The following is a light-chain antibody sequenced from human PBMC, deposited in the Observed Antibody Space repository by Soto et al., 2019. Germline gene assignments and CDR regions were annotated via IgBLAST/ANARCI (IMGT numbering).Light chain of an antibody. J-gene: IGKJ1*01. V-gene: IGKV3-20*01. Sequence: EIVLTQSPGTLSLSTGERATRSWLAWYQHKHGQAPRLLVSGASRRATGIPDRFSGGGAGTDFTLTISRLEPEDSGLYYCQQYDRPPITFGQGTKVDIK. CDR2: GAS. CDR3: QQYDRPPIT.